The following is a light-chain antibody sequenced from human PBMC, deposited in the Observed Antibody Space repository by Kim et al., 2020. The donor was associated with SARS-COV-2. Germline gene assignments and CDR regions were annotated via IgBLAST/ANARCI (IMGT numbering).Light chain of an antibody. CDR1: QSVRSN. CDR2: GAS. CDR3: QQYNDWPGT. Sequence: EIVMTQSPATLSVSPGGRATLSCRASQSVRSNLAWYQKKPGQAPRLLIYGASTRATGIPARFNGSWSGTEFTLTVSSLQSEDFGIYHCQQYNDWPGTFGQGTKVDIK. J-gene: IGKJ1*01. V-gene: IGKV3-15*01.